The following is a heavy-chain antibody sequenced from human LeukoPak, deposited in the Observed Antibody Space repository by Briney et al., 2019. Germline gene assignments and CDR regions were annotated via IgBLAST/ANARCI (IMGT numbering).Heavy chain of an antibody. Sequence: GESLKISCKCSGYSFTSYWIGWVRQMPGKGLEWMGIIYPGDSDPRYSPSFQGQVTISVDKSISTAYLQWSSLKASDTAIYYCAKIDRQYCSSSSRYALDYWGQGAQVTVSS. CDR3: AKIDRQYCSSSSRYALDY. CDR1: GYSFTSYW. J-gene: IGHJ4*02. CDR2: IYPGDSDP. V-gene: IGHV5-51*01. D-gene: IGHD2-2*01.